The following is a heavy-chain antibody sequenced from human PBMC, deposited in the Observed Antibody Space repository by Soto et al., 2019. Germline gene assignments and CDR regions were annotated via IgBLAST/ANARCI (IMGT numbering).Heavy chain of an antibody. CDR3: AREDVVGATSAPYDY. J-gene: IGHJ4*02. D-gene: IGHD1-26*01. CDR2: ISSSSSYT. V-gene: IGHV3-11*06. CDR1: GFTFSDYY. Sequence: PGGSLRLSCAASGFTFSDYYTSWIRQAPGKGLEWVSYISSSSSYTNYADSVKGRFTISRDNAKNSLYLQMNSLRAEDTAVYYCAREDVVGATSAPYDYWGQGTLVTVSS.